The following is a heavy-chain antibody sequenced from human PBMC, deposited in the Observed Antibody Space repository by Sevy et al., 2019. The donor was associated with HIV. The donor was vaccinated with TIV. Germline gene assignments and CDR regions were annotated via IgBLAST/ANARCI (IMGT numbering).Heavy chain of an antibody. CDR1: GFTFSSYD. CDR3: AKSMGGFDAFDI. Sequence: GGSLRLSCTASGFTFSSYDMSWVRQAPGKGLEWGSVISGSGVSTYYGDSVKGRFTISRDNSKNTRYMQLNTLRAEDTAVYYCAKSMGGFDAFDIWGQGTMVTVSS. CDR2: ISGSGVST. D-gene: IGHD6-25*01. J-gene: IGHJ3*02. V-gene: IGHV3-23*01.